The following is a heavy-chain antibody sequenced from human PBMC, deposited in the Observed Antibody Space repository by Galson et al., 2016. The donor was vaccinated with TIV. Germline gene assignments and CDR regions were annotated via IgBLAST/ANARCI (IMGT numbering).Heavy chain of an antibody. CDR2: MNPGDSEA. D-gene: IGHD3-16*01. Sequence: QSGAEVKKPGESLIISCKASGYMFSAHWFGWVRQMPGKGPEWIGIMNPGDSEARYSPSFEGQVTISADNSISTAYLQWHSLKASDTAVYYCAKGKEYYEFWGQGTVVIVSS. J-gene: IGHJ4*02. CDR1: GYMFSAHW. CDR3: AKGKEYYEF. V-gene: IGHV5-51*03.